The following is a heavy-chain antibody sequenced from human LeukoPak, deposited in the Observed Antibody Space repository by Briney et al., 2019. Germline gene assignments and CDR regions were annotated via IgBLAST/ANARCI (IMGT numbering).Heavy chain of an antibody. CDR2: ISSSSSYI. CDR1: GFTFSSYS. Sequence: PGGSLRLSCAASGFTFSSYSMNWVRQAPGKGLEWVSSISSSSSYIYYADSVKGRFTISRDNAKNSLYLQMNSLRAEDTAVYYCARDRGRGTVLDYWGQGTLVTVSS. CDR3: ARDRGRGTVLDY. D-gene: IGHD3-10*01. J-gene: IGHJ4*02. V-gene: IGHV3-21*01.